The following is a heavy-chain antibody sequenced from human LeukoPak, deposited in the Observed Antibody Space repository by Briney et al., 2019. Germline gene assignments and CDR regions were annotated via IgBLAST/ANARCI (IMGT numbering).Heavy chain of an antibody. CDR2: SSGDGDVT. V-gene: IGHV3-43*02. J-gene: IGHJ4*02. CDR3: AKGNNSISYNFDY. CDR1: GFSFRDFS. D-gene: IGHD1/OR15-1a*01. Sequence: GGSLRLSCEASGFSFRDFSMHWIRQAPGKGLEWVSLSSGDGDVTHYADSMRGRFTISRDNSRNSLYLQKTSLGVEDTALYYCAKGNNSISYNFDYWGQGTLVTVSS.